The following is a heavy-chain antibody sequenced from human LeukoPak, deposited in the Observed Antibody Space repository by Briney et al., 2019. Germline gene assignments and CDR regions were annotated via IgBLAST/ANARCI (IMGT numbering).Heavy chain of an antibody. CDR1: GFTFSSYA. CDR3: AKNPLRFLEWLNLDY. Sequence: GGSLRLSCAASGFTFSSYAMSWVRQAPGKGLEWVSAISGSGGSTYYADSVKGRFTISRDNSKNTLYLQMNSLRAEDTAVYYCAKNPLRFLEWLNLDYWCQGTLVTVSS. CDR2: ISGSGGST. J-gene: IGHJ4*02. D-gene: IGHD3-3*01. V-gene: IGHV3-23*01.